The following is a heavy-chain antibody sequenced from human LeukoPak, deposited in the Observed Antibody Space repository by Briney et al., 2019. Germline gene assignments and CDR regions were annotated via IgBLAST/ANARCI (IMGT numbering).Heavy chain of an antibody. Sequence: EASVKVSCKASGGTFSRYAISWVRQSPGQGLEWMGGIIPIFGTANYAQKFQGRVTITADKSTSTAYMELSSLRSEDTAVYYCARDYSIAVAADAAIDAFDIWAHGTMVTVSS. CDR2: IIPIFGTA. CDR1: GGTFSRYA. D-gene: IGHD6-19*01. J-gene: IGHJ3*02. CDR3: ARDYSIAVAADAAIDAFDI. V-gene: IGHV1-69*06.